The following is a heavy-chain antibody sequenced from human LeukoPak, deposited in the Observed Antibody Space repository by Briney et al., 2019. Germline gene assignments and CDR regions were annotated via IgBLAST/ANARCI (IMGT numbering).Heavy chain of an antibody. J-gene: IGHJ3*02. Sequence: GGSLRLSCAASGFTFSTYTIHWVRQVPGKGLMWVSRINNDGRDTTYADSVKGRFTISRDNAKNTLYLQMNSLRAEDTAVYYCAKLEGLDSAFDIWGQGTMVTVSS. CDR3: AKLEGLDSAFDI. V-gene: IGHV3-74*01. CDR2: INNDGRDT. D-gene: IGHD1-26*01. CDR1: GFTFSTYT.